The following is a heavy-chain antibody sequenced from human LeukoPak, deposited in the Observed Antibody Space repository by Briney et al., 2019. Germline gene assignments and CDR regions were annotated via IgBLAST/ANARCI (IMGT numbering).Heavy chain of an antibody. V-gene: IGHV3-23*01. CDR2: ISGSGGST. J-gene: IGHJ4*02. D-gene: IGHD3-22*01. Sequence: GGSLRLSCAASGFTFSSYAMSWVRQAPGKGLEWVSAISGSGGSTYYVDSVKGRFTISRDNSKNTLYLQMNSLRAEDTAVYYCAKETYYYDSSGYYSYWGQGTLVTVSS. CDR3: AKETYYYDSSGYYSY. CDR1: GFTFSSYA.